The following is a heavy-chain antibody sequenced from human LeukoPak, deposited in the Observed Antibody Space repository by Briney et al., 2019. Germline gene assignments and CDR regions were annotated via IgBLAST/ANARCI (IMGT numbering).Heavy chain of an antibody. Sequence: PGGSLRLSCAASGFTFSTYAMSWVRQAPGKGLEWVSAISGSGGSTSYADSVKGRFTISRDISKNTLYLQMNSLRAGDTAVYYCAKDQWVSSGWYLMFDYWGQGTLVTVSS. V-gene: IGHV3-23*01. D-gene: IGHD6-19*01. CDR1: GFTFSTYA. CDR3: AKDQWVSSGWYLMFDY. J-gene: IGHJ4*02. CDR2: ISGSGGST.